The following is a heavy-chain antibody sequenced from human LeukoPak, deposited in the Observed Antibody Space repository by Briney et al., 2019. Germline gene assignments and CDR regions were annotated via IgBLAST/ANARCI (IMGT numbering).Heavy chain of an antibody. CDR2: INPSGGST. CDR3: ATPGKEYSRGPHDAFDS. Sequence: WASVKVSCKASGYTFTSYYMHWVRQAPGQGLEWMGIINPSGGSTNYAQKFQGRVTMTRDTSTSTVYMELSSLRSGDTAVYYCATPGKEYSRGPHDAFDSWGQAIMVTVSS. CDR1: GYTFTSYY. D-gene: IGHD6-6*01. V-gene: IGHV1-46*01. J-gene: IGHJ3*02.